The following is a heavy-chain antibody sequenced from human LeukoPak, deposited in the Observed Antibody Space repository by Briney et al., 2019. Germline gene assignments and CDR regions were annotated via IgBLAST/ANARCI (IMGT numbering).Heavy chain of an antibody. V-gene: IGHV4-34*01. D-gene: IGHD3-10*01. J-gene: IGHJ6*03. CDR2: INHSGST. Sequence: SETLSLTCAVYGGSFSGYYWSWIRQPPGKGLEWIGEINHSGSTNYNPSLKSRVTISVDTSKNQFSLKLSSVTAADTAVYYCARRTGSYHYYMDVWGKGTTANVSS. CDR1: GGSFSGYY. CDR3: ARRTGSYHYYMDV.